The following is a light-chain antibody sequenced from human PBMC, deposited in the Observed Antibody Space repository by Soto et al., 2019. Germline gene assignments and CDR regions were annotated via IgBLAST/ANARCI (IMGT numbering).Light chain of an antibody. Sequence: QPVLTQPASVSASPGQSITISCTGGKNDIGSSDYVSWYQQHPGKAPKLIIYGVSNRPSGTSDRFSGSKSGNTASLTISGLQSDDEADYYCSSSTSSNTLVFGGGTKLTVL. CDR2: GVS. V-gene: IGLV2-14*01. CDR3: SSSTSSNTLV. J-gene: IGLJ3*02. CDR1: KNDIGSSDY.